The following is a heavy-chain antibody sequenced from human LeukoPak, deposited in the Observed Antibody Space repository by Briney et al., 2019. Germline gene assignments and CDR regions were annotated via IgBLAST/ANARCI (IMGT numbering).Heavy chain of an antibody. J-gene: IGHJ4*02. V-gene: IGHV4-34*01. CDR3: VRGMDY. CDR1: GGSFSGYY. Sequence: SSETLSLTCAVYGGSFSGYYWSWIRQPPGKGLEWIGEINHSGSTNYNPSLKSRVTISVDTSKNQFSLKLSSVTAADTAVYYCVRGMDYWGQGTLVTVSS. CDR2: INHSGST.